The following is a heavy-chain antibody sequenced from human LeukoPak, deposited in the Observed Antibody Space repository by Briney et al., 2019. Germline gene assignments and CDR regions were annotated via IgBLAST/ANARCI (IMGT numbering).Heavy chain of an antibody. Sequence: GGSLRLSCAASGFTVSSNYMSWVRQAPGKGLEWVSVICSGGSTYYADSVKGRFTISRDNSKNTLYLQMNSLRAEDTAVYYCARAVGYYYGMDVWGQGTTVTVSS. V-gene: IGHV3-53*01. D-gene: IGHD1-26*01. CDR2: ICSGGST. CDR1: GFTVSSNY. CDR3: ARAVGYYYGMDV. J-gene: IGHJ6*02.